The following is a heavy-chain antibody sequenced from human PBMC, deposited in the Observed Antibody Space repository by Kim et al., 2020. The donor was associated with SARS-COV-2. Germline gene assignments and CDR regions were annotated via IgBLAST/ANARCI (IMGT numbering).Heavy chain of an antibody. J-gene: IGHJ4*02. CDR3: ARTIAVAGSFDY. Sequence: YYADSVKGRFTISRDNAKNSLYLQMNSLRAEDTAVYYCARTIAVAGSFDYWGQGTLVTVSS. V-gene: IGHV3-21*01. D-gene: IGHD6-19*01.